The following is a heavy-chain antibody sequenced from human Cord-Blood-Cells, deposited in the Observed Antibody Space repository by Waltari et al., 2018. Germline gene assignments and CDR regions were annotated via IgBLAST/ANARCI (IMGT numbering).Heavy chain of an antibody. CDR1: GGSISSSSYY. V-gene: IGHV4-39*07. CDR2: IYYSGST. D-gene: IGHD4-17*01. CDR3: ARQGGMTTVTHFDY. J-gene: IGHJ4*02. Sequence: QLQLQESGPGLVKPSETLSLTCPVPGGSISSSSYYWGWIRQPPGKGLEWIGSIYYSGSTYYNPSLKSRVTISVDTSKNQFSLKLSSVTAADTAVYYCARQGGMTTVTHFDYWGQGTLVTVSS.